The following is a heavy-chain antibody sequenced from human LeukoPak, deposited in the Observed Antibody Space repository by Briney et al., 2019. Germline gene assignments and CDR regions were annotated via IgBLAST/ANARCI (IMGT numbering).Heavy chain of an antibody. V-gene: IGHV4-59*01. CDR3: ARHGYSYGPGFDY. J-gene: IGHJ4*02. Sequence: PSETLSLTCAVYGGSFSGYYWSWIRQPPGKGLEWIGYIYYSGSTNYNPSLKSRVTISVDTSKNQFSLKLSSVTAADTAVYYCARHGYSYGPGFDYWGQGTLVTVSS. CDR2: IYYSGST. D-gene: IGHD5-18*01. CDR1: GGSFSGYY.